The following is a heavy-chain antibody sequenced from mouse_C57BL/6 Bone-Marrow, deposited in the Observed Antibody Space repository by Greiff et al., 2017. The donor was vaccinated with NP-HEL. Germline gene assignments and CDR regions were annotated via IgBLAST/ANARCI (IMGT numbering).Heavy chain of an antibody. J-gene: IGHJ3*01. CDR2: IYPGDGDT. CDR3: ARGAY. V-gene: IGHV1-80*01. Sequence: VKLQQSGAELVKPGASVKISCKASGYAFSSYWMNWVKQRPGQGLEWIGKIYPGDGDTNYNGKFKDKATLTADKSSSTAYMQLSSLTAEDSAVYFCARGAYGGQGTLVTVSA. CDR1: GYAFSSYW.